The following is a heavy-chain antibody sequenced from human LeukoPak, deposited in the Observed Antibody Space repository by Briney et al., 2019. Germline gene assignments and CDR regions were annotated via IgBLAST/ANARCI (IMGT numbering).Heavy chain of an antibody. CDR2: TYYRSKWFN. D-gene: IGHD3-10*02. CDR1: AGTVSRNYAP. CDR3: ARGAMFGAFDI. V-gene: IGHV6-1*01. Sequence: SQTLSLTCAISAGTVSRNYAPWDWIRQSPSRGLEWLGRTYYRSKWFNDYAVSVKSRITVNPDTSKNQFSLKLNSVTPEDTAVYYCARGAMFGAFDIWGQGTMVTVSS. J-gene: IGHJ3*02.